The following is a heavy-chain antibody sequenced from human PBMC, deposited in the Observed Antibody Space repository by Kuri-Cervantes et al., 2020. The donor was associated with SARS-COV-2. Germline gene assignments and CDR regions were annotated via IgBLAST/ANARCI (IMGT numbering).Heavy chain of an antibody. V-gene: IGHV1-18*01. CDR1: GYTFTSYG. J-gene: IGHJ6*03. CDR3: ARGVFITNPPSYYYYMDV. D-gene: IGHD3-3*01. Sequence: ASVKVSCKASGYTFTSYGISWVRQAPGQGLEWMGWISAYNGNTNYAQKLQGRVTMTTDTSTSTAYMELRSLRSDDTAVYYCARGVFITNPPSYYYYMDVWGKGTTVTVSS. CDR2: ISAYNGNT.